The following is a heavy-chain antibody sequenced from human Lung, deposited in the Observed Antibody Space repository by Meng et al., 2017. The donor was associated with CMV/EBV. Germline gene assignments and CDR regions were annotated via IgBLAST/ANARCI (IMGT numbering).Heavy chain of an antibody. Sequence: VTLVESWVDLVQPGGSLTLSCADSGFTFNYYLMHWVRQSTGKGLVWVSWINSDGSVTDYADSVRGRFPISRDNAKNMLYLQMNTLRAEDTAVYFCARGNIGGDFWGQGSLVTVSS. CDR1: GFTFNYYL. V-gene: IGHV3-74*01. CDR3: ARGNIGGDF. D-gene: IGHD5-12*01. CDR2: INSDGSVT. J-gene: IGHJ4*02.